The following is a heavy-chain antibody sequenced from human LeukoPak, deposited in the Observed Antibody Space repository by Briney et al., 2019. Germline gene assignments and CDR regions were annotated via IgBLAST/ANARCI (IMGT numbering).Heavy chain of an antibody. CDR3: ARDPENNSSRFAFDI. CDR1: GCSFSSYN. D-gene: IGHD3-22*01. V-gene: IGHV4-59*01. J-gene: IGHJ3*02. Sequence: PSETLTLSCTASGCSFSSYNWSWIRQPPGKGLQWMGYIYYGGSTKYKPSLKSRVTISVDTSKNKFSLKLSTVTAADTAVYYCARDPENNSSRFAFDIWGQGKTVTVSS. CDR2: IYYGGST.